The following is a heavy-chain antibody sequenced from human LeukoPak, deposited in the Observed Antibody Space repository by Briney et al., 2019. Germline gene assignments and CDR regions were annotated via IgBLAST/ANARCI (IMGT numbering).Heavy chain of an antibody. CDR3: ARELAAGPSDH. Sequence: GGSLRLSCAASGFTFSDHYMDWFRQAPGKGLQWVGRSRNKANSYVAEYAAPVKGRFTISRDDSKDSVFLQMDSLKTEDTAVYYCARELAAGPSDHWGQGTLVTVSS. V-gene: IGHV3-72*01. CDR1: GFTFSDHY. D-gene: IGHD6-13*01. CDR2: SRNKANSYVA. J-gene: IGHJ4*02.